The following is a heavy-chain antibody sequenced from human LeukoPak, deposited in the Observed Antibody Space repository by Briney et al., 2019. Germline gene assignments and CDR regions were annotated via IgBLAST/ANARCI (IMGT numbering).Heavy chain of an antibody. CDR3: AREVGYSSSYYGRFDP. J-gene: IGHJ5*02. D-gene: IGHD2-2*01. CDR1: GYTFTGYY. V-gene: IGHV1-2*06. CDR2: VNPNNGVP. Sequence: ASVKVSCKASGYTFTGYYMHWVRQAPGQGLEWMGLVNPNNGVPNYAQKFQGRVTMTRDTAISTAYMELSSLRSDDTAVYFCAREVGYSSSYYGRFDPWGQGTLVIVSS.